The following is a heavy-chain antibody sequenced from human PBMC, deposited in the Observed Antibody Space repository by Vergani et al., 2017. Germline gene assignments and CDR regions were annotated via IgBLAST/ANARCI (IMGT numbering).Heavy chain of an antibody. D-gene: IGHD3-3*01. CDR3: ARGYCDFWGGYSSNXFDY. Sequence: QVQLVQSGAEVKKPGASVKVSCKASGYTFTSYDINWVRQATGQGLEWMGWMNPNSGNTGYAQKFQGRVTMTRNTSISTAYMELSSLRSEDTAVYYCARGYCDFWGGYSSNXFDYWGQGTLVTVSS. V-gene: IGHV1-8*02. CDR1: GYTFTSYD. CDR2: MNPNSGNT. J-gene: IGHJ4*02.